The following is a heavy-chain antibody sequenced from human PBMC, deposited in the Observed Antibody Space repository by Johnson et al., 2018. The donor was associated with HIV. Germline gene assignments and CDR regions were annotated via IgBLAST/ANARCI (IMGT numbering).Heavy chain of an antibody. D-gene: IGHD3-22*01. Sequence: VQLVESGGGLVQPGGSLRLSCAASGFTFSSYWMSWVRQAPGKGLEWVSVIYSGGSTYYADSVKGRFTISRDNSKNTLYLQMNSLRAEDTAVYYCAKSNPMIVVVDAFDMWGQGTMVTVSS. CDR3: AKSNPMIVVVDAFDM. CDR1: GFTFSSYW. CDR2: IYSGGST. V-gene: IGHV3-66*01. J-gene: IGHJ3*02.